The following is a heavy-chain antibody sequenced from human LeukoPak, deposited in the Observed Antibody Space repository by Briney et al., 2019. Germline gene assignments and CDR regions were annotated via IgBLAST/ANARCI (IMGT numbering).Heavy chain of an antibody. CDR3: ARCPASRGYSYG. Sequence: SETLSLTCTVSGGSISSSSYYWGWIRQPPGKGLEWIGSIYYSGSTYYNPSLKSRVTISVDTSKNQFSLKLSSVTAADTAVYYCARCPASRGYSYGWGQGTLVTVSS. CDR2: IYYSGST. V-gene: IGHV4-39*07. J-gene: IGHJ4*02. D-gene: IGHD5-18*01. CDR1: GGSISSSSYY.